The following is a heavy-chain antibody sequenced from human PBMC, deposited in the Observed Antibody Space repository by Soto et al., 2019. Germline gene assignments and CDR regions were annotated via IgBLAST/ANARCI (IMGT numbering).Heavy chain of an antibody. CDR2: IYYSGST. D-gene: IGHD5-18*01. Sequence: PSETLSLTCTVSGGSISSGGYYWSWIRQHPGKGLEWIGYIYYSGSTYYNPSLKSRVTISVDTSKNQFSLKLSSVTAADTAVYYCAKEGGDSYGYEDYWGQGTLVTVSS. CDR3: AKEGGDSYGYEDY. CDR1: GGSISSGGYY. J-gene: IGHJ4*02. V-gene: IGHV4-31*03.